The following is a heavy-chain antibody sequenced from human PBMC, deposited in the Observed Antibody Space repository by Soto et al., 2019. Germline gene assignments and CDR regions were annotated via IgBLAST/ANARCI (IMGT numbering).Heavy chain of an antibody. CDR2: INAGNGNT. D-gene: IGHD2-21*01. J-gene: IGHJ2*01. V-gene: IGHV1-3*01. Sequence: QVQLVQSGAEVKKPGASVKVSCKASGYTFTSYAMHWVRQAPGQRLEWMGWINAGNGNTKYSQKFQGRVTITRDTAASTAYMELSSLRSEDTAVYYCARVPGYSIGDLWGRGTLVTVSA. CDR1: GYTFTSYA. CDR3: ARVPGYSIGDL.